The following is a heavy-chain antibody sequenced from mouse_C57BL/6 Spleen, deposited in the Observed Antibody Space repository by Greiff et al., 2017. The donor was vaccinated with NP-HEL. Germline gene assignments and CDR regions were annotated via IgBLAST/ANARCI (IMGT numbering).Heavy chain of an antibody. CDR3: VRQEGGPHDAMDY. CDR1: GFSFNTYA. CDR2: IRSKSNNYAT. J-gene: IGHJ4*01. Sequence: EVKLVESGGGLVQPKGSLKLSCAASGFSFNTYAMNWVRQAPGKGLEWVARIRSKSNNYATYYADSVKDRFTISRDDSESMLHLQMNNLKTEDTAMYYCVRQEGGPHDAMDYWGQGTSVTVSS. V-gene: IGHV10-1*01.